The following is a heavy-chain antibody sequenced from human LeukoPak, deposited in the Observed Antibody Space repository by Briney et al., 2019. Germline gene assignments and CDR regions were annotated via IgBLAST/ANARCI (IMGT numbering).Heavy chain of an antibody. CDR3: TRVYDYVWGSYRPRREYYFDY. J-gene: IGHJ4*02. CDR1: GFTFGDYA. Sequence: PGGPLRLSCTASGFTFGDYAMSWVRQAPGKGLEGVGFIRSKAYGGTTEYAASVKGRFTISRDDSKSIAYLQMNSLKTEDTAVYYCTRVYDYVWGSYRPRREYYFDYWGQGTLVTVSS. V-gene: IGHV3-49*04. D-gene: IGHD3-16*02. CDR2: IRSKAYGGTT.